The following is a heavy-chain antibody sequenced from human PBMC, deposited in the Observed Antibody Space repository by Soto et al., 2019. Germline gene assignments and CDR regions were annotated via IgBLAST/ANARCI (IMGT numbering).Heavy chain of an antibody. J-gene: IGHJ6*02. CDR3: ARENSIASLSYYYGMEV. D-gene: IGHD6-6*01. CDR2: IIPMFGTT. V-gene: IGHV1-69*01. CDR1: GGTFTGNP. Sequence: QVQLVQSGAEVKKPGSSEKVSCKASGGTFTGNPISWVRQAPGRGLEWMGGIIPMFGTTNYAQKFQGRVTITADESTTTAYMELNSLRSEDTAVYYCARENSIASLSYYYGMEVWGQGTTVTVSS.